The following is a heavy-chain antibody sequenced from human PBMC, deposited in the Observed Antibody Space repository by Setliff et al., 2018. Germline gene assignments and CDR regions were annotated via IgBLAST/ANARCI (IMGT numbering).Heavy chain of an antibody. Sequence: ETLSLTCTVSGYSISSGHYWGWIRQSPGKGLDWIGSIFHTGAAYYNPSLESRFTISVDTSKHQFSLKLTSVTAADTAVYYCASGLNWLSSTEFDYWGQGTLVTVSS. V-gene: IGHV4-38-2*02. CDR2: IFHTGAA. CDR3: ASGLNWLSSTEFDY. J-gene: IGHJ4*02. D-gene: IGHD1-20*01. CDR1: GYSISSGHY.